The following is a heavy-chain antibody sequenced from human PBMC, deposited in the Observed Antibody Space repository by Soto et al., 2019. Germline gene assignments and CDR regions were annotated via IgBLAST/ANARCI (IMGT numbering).Heavy chain of an antibody. D-gene: IGHD3-16*01. CDR3: GTRPPEKIWVGVFDY. J-gene: IGHJ4*02. CDR1: GGSFSGYY. CDR2: IDQSGST. V-gene: IGHV4-34*01. Sequence: PSETLSLTCAVYGGSFSGYYWNWLRQPPGEGLEWIGKIDQSGSTNYNPSLKSRVTMSVDTSRSQFSLKLSSVTAAETSVYYCGTRPPEKIWVGVFDYWSQGTLVTVSS.